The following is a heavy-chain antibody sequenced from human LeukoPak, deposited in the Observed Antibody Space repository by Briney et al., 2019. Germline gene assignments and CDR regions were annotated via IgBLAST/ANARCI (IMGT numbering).Heavy chain of an antibody. CDR3: ARDQRFGIAAVDSWFDP. D-gene: IGHD6-13*01. J-gene: IGHJ5*02. Sequence: ASVKVSCKASGYTFSTYGINWVRQAPGQGLEWMGCISAYNGHTIYAQMFQGRVTLITSTSTNTAYMELRSLRSDDTAVYYCARDQRFGIAAVDSWFDPWGQGTLVTVSS. V-gene: IGHV1-18*01. CDR1: GYTFSTYG. CDR2: ISAYNGHT.